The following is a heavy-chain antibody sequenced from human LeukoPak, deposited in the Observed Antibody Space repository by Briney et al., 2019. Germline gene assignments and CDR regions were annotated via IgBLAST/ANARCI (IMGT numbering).Heavy chain of an antibody. V-gene: IGHV3-15*01. CDR2: IKSKTDGGTT. J-gene: IGHJ6*02. CDR3: TTGGSSVYYGMDV. CDR1: GFTFSNAW. Sequence: GGSLRLSCAASGFTFSNAWMSWVRQAPGKGLEWVGRIKSKTDGGTTDYAAPVKGRFTISRDDSKNTLYLQMNSLKTEDTAVYYCTTGGSSVYYGMDVWGQGTTVTVSS. D-gene: IGHD2-15*01.